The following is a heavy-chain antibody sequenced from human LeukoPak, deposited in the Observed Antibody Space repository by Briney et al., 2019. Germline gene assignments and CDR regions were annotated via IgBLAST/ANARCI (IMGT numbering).Heavy chain of an antibody. V-gene: IGHV3-30*02. CDR3: ARVHNDILTGYPYYYYMDV. J-gene: IGHJ6*03. Sequence: GGSLRLSCAASGFIFSSYGMHWVRQAPGKGLEWVAFIRYDGSNTYYADSVKGRFTISRDNSKNTLYLQMNSLRAEDTAVYYCARVHNDILTGYPYYYYMDVWGKGTTVTISS. CDR2: IRYDGSNT. D-gene: IGHD3-9*01. CDR1: GFIFSSYG.